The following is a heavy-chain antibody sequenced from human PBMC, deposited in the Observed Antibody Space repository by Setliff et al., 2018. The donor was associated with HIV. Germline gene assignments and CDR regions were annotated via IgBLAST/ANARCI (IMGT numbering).Heavy chain of an antibody. J-gene: IGHJ6*04. Sequence: ASVKVSCKASGYTFSDYYIHWVQQAPGKGLQWMGRIDPDDGETVYAEKFEGRVSITADTSSDTSYVELTGVTSDDTAVYYCVTGKFCSGGSCYHYVMDVWGKGTKVTVSS. CDR1: GYTFSDYY. CDR2: IDPDDGET. D-gene: IGHD2-15*01. CDR3: VTGKFCSGGSCYHYVMDV. V-gene: IGHV1-69-2*01.